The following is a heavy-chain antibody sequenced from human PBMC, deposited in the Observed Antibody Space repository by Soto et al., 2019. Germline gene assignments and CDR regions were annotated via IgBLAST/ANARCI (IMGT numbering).Heavy chain of an antibody. J-gene: IGHJ3*02. CDR2: ISYDGSNK. D-gene: IGHD6-19*01. Sequence: GGSLRLSCAASGFTFSSYGMHWVRQAPGKGLEWVAVISYDGSNKYYADSVKGRFTISRDNSKNTLYLQMNSLRAEDTAVYYCAKEAVAALSDAFDIRGQGTMVTVSS. CDR1: GFTFSSYG. CDR3: AKEAVAALSDAFDI. V-gene: IGHV3-30*18.